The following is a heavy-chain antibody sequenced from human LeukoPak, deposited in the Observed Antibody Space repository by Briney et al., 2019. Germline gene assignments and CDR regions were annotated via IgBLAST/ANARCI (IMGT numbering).Heavy chain of an antibody. J-gene: IGHJ3*01. CDR2: SSTYNGIT. D-gene: IGHD2-21*02. CDR1: GYTFTNYG. V-gene: IGHV1-18*01. Sequence: GASVKVSCKASGYTFTNYGIIWVRQAPGQGLEWMGWSSTYNGITNYAQKLQGRVTMTRDTSTSTAYMEMRSLISDDTAVYYCARDCGGDCTDAFDLWGQRTVVSVSS. CDR3: ARDCGGDCTDAFDL.